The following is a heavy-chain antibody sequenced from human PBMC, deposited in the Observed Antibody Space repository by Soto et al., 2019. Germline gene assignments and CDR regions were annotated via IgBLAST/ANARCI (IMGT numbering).Heavy chain of an antibody. CDR3: AKRQSGRYYAAYDV. CDR2: IHGSGETA. CDR1: GFTFSTYP. J-gene: IGHJ3*01. Sequence: EAQLLESGGGLAQPGGTLRLSCAASGFTFSTYPMAWVRQAPGKGLEWVSTIHGSGETAYYADSVQGRFTISRDNSKNTVYLQIDSLRAEYTAIYYWAKRQSGRYYAAYDVWGQGTVVTVSS. V-gene: IGHV3-23*01. D-gene: IGHD1-26*01.